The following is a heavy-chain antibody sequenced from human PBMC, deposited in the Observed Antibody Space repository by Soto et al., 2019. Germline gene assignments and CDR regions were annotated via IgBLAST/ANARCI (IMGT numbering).Heavy chain of an antibody. V-gene: IGHV4-34*01. CDR1: GGSFSGYY. J-gene: IGHJ5*02. D-gene: IGHD1-7*01. CDR3: ARGFGGITGTTNWFDP. Sequence: SETLSLTCAVYGGSFSGYYWSWIRQPPGKGLEWIGEINHSGSTNYNPSLKSRVTISVDTSKNQFSLKLSSVTAADTAVYYCARGFGGITGTTNWFDPWGQGTLVTVSS. CDR2: INHSGST.